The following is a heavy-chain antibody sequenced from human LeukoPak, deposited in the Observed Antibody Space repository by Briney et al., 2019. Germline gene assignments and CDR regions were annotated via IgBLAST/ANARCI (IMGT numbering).Heavy chain of an antibody. CDR2: VYHNGSA. V-gene: IGHV4-38-2*02. D-gene: IGHD6-13*01. CDR3: ARLSSWFVAF. Sequence: PSETLSLMCSVPGYLIRSGYFWGWIRQPPGKGLEWIASVYHNGSAYYNPSLKSRASISVDTSSNQFSLTLTSVSVADTAVYHCARLSSWFVAFWGQGSQVTVSS. J-gene: IGHJ4*02. CDR1: GYLIRSGYF.